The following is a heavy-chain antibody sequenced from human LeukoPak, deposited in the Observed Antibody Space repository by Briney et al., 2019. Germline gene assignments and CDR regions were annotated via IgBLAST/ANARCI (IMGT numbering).Heavy chain of an antibody. CDR1: GFTFRDYY. J-gene: IGHJ4*02. Sequence: PGVSLRLSCAASGFTFRDYYMRWLRQAPGKGLEWVSYISSSGSTIYYADSVKGRFTISRDNAKNSLYLQMNSLRAEDTAVYYCARDSEDGGAAAGRGLDYWGQGTLVTVSS. CDR2: ISSSGSTI. V-gene: IGHV3-11*04. CDR3: ARDSEDGGAAAGRGLDY. D-gene: IGHD6-13*01.